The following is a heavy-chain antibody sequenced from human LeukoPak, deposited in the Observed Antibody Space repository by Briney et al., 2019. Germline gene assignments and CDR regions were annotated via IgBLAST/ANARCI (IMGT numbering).Heavy chain of an antibody. V-gene: IGHV1-18*01. CDR2: ISAYNGNT. J-gene: IGHJ5*02. CDR1: GYTFTNYT. CDR3: ARDIVLMVYAIRRDNNWFDP. D-gene: IGHD2-8*01. Sequence: ASVKVSCKASGYTFTNYTLNWVRQAPGQGLEWMGWISAYNGNTNYAQKLQGRVTMTTDTSTSTAHMELRSLRSDDTAVYYCARDIVLMVYAIRRDNNWFDPWGQGTLVTVSS.